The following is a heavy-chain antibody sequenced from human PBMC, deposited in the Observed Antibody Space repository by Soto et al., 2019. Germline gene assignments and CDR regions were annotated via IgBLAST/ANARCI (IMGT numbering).Heavy chain of an antibody. V-gene: IGHV4-38-2*01. J-gene: IGHJ4*02. Sequence: PSETLSLTCGVSDYSISSFYYCCCIRHPPGKGLEWIGNIYHSGSTHYNPALKSRVTISVDTSKNQFSLKLKSVTAADTAVYYCTRSGSSGTPVEYWGQGTLVTVSS. CDR3: TRSGSSGTPVEY. CDR1: DYSISSFYY. D-gene: IGHD1-26*01. CDR2: IYHSGST.